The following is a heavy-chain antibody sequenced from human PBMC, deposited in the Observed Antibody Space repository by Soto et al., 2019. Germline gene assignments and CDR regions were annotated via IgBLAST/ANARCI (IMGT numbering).Heavy chain of an antibody. CDR1: GFTFTSSA. V-gene: IGHV1-58*01. CDR3: AEDGIGSSSPAY. Sequence: ASVKVSCKASGFTFTSSAVQWVRQARGQRLEWIGWIVVGSGNTNYAQKFQERVTITRDMSTSTAYMELSSLRSEDTAVYYCAEDGIGSSSPAYWGQGPLVTVSS. J-gene: IGHJ4*02. D-gene: IGHD6-6*01. CDR2: IVVGSGNT.